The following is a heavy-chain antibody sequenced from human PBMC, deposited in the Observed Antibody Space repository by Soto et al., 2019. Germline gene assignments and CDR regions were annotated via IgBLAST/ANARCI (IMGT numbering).Heavy chain of an antibody. Sequence: QVQLVESGGGVVQPGRSLRLSWAASGFTFSSYAMHWVRQAPGKGLEWVAVISYDGSNKYYADSVKGRFTISRDNSKNTRYLQMKRMRADDTAVYYCARDKSPYSSGWHNRHVDYWGQATLVTVSS. V-gene: IGHV3-30-3*01. CDR2: ISYDGSNK. CDR3: ARDKSPYSSGWHNRHVDY. D-gene: IGHD6-19*01. J-gene: IGHJ4*02. CDR1: GFTFSSYA.